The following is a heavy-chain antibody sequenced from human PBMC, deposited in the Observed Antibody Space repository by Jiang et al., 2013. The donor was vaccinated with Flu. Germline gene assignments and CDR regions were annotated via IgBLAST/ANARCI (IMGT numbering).Heavy chain of an antibody. J-gene: IGHJ4*02. V-gene: IGHV1-3*01. CDR2: INAGNGNT. CDR1: GYTFTSYA. CDR3: ARVGTTTVTPYYFDY. D-gene: IGHD4-17*01. Sequence: GAEVKKPGASVKVSCKASGYTFTSYAMHWVRQAPGQRLEWMGWINAGNGNTKYSQKFQGRVTITRDTSASTAYMELSSLRSEDTAVYYCARVGTTTVTPYYFDYWGQGTLVTVSS.